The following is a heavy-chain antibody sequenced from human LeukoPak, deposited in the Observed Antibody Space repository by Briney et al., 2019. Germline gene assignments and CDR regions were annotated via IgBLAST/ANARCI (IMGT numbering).Heavy chain of an antibody. CDR2: TNPNSGGT. CDR1: GYTFTGYY. Sequence: ASVKVSCKASGYTFTGYYMHWVRQAPGQGLEWMGWTNPNSGGTNYAQKLQGRVTMTRDTSISTAYMELSRLRSDDTAVYYCASSPYDFWSGYPDPYFDYWGQGTLVTVSS. CDR3: ASSPYDFWSGYPDPYFDY. D-gene: IGHD3-3*01. J-gene: IGHJ4*02. V-gene: IGHV1-2*02.